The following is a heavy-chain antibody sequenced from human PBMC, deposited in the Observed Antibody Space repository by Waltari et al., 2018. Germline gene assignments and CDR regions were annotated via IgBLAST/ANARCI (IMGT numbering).Heavy chain of an antibody. V-gene: IGHV4-38-2*01. CDR2: IDPGGDI. CDR3: ARRGRLPPYFFDY. CDR1: GYSISGGDF. J-gene: IGHJ4*02. Sequence: QLHLQESGPGLLKPSETLSLTCAVSGYSISGGDFWGWIRQPPGKGLEWIGSIDPGGDIYIKLSLKSRVTISVDKSKNQYSLNLRSMTAADTAVYYCARRGRLPPYFFDYLGQGTLVTVSS. D-gene: IGHD2-15*01.